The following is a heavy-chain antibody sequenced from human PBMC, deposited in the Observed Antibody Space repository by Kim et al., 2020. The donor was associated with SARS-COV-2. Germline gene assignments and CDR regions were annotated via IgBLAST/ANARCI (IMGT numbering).Heavy chain of an antibody. D-gene: IGHD1-1*01. J-gene: IGHJ5*02. CDR1: GGSISSYY. CDR2: IYTSGST. Sequence: SETLSLTCTVSGGSISSYYWSWIRQPAGKGLEWIGRIYTSGSTNYNPSLKSRVTMSVDTSKNQFSLKLSSVTAADTAVYYCAREPNIRYDRGGWFDPWGQGTLVTVSS. CDR3: AREPNIRYDRGGWFDP. V-gene: IGHV4-4*07.